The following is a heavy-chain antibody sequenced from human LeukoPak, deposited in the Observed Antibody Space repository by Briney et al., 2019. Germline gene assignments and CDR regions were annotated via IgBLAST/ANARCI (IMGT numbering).Heavy chain of an antibody. D-gene: IGHD3-22*01. CDR3: ARSRGYWCRLDDY. CDR2: MWYDGNNK. CDR1: GFIFHNFG. Sequence: PGGSLRLSCAASGFIFHNFGMHWVRQAPGKGLEWLAVMWYDGNNKYYADSVKGRFTISRDVSTNTLYLQMNSLRPDDTAVYFCARSRGYWCRLDDYWGQGTLVTVSS. V-gene: IGHV3-33*01. J-gene: IGHJ4*02.